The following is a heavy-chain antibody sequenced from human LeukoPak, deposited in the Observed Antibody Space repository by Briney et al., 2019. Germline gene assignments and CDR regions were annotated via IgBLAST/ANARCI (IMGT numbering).Heavy chain of an antibody. J-gene: IGHJ4*02. CDR1: GYSFTAYY. Sequence: GASVNVSCKASGYSFTAYYIHWVRQAPGKGLEWVGWINSNTGGTKYAQKFQDRVTVTRDKSISTVHMELSSLRSDDTAVYFCARDVLGYNSSTSDWGEGTLVSVSS. CDR2: INSNTGGT. V-gene: IGHV1-2*02. CDR3: ARDVLGYNSSTSD. D-gene: IGHD2-2*01.